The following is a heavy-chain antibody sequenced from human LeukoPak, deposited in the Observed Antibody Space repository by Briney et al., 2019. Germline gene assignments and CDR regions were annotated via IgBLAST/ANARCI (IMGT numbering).Heavy chain of an antibody. CDR3: ARETISSSYSYMDV. V-gene: IGHV1-69*05. CDR1: GGTFSSYA. Sequence: SVKVSCKASGGTFSSYAISWVRQAPGQGLEWMGRIIPIFGTANYAQKFQGRVTITTDESTSTAYMELSSLRSEDTAVYHCARETISSSYSYMDVWGKGTTVTVSS. D-gene: IGHD6-6*01. CDR2: IIPIFGTA. J-gene: IGHJ6*03.